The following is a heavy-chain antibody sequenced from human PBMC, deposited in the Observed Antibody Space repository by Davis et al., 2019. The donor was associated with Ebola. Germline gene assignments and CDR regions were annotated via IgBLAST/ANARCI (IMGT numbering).Heavy chain of an antibody. V-gene: IGHV3-21*01. CDR3: ARKRPGTTWFDY. J-gene: IGHJ4*02. Sequence: GESLKISCAASGFSFSYYAMNWVRQAPGKGLDWVSFISSSSSYIYYADSVKGRFTISRDNAKNSLYLQMNSLRAEDTAVYYCARKRPGTTWFDYWGQGTLVTVSS. CDR2: ISSSSSYI. CDR1: GFSFSYYA. D-gene: IGHD1-1*01.